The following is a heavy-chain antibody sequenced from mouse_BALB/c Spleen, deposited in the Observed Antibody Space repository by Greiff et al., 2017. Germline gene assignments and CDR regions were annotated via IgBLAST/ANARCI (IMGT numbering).Heavy chain of an antibody. V-gene: IGHV1-63*02. CDR3: ARKGSSTGAMDY. CDR1: GYTFTNYW. D-gene: IGHD1-1*01. Sequence: VQLQESGAELVRPGTSVKLSCKASGYTFTNYWLGWVKQRPGQGLEWIGDIYPGGGYTNYNEKFQGKATRTADTSSSTAYMQLRSLTSEDTAVYFCARKGSSTGAMDYWGQGTAVTVSS. J-gene: IGHJ4*01. CDR2: IYPGGGYT.